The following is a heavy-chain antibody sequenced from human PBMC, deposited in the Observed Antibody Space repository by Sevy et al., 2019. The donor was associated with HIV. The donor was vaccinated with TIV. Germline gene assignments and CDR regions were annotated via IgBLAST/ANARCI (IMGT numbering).Heavy chain of an antibody. V-gene: IGHV3-23*01. CDR1: GFTFSTYT. Sequence: GGSLRLSCAASGFTFSTYTMNWVRQAPGKGLEWVSAISGSGGSTYYADSVKGRFTISRDKSKNTLYLQMNNLRAEDTAVYYCAKRDSTFYGMDVWGQGTTVTVSS. CDR2: ISGSGGST. D-gene: IGHD6-13*01. J-gene: IGHJ6*02. CDR3: AKRDSTFYGMDV.